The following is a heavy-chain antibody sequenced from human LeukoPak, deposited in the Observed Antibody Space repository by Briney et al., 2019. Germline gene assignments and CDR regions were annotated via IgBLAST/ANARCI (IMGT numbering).Heavy chain of an antibody. Sequence: GGSLRLSCAASGFTFSDYYMSWIRQAPGKGLEWVSSISSSSGYIYYADSVKGRFTISRDNAKNSLYLQMNSLRAEDTAVYYCARRSGGSSHYYFDYWGQGTLVTVSS. CDR2: ISSSSGYI. CDR3: ARRSGGSSHYYFDY. V-gene: IGHV3-11*06. J-gene: IGHJ4*02. D-gene: IGHD2-15*01. CDR1: GFTFSDYY.